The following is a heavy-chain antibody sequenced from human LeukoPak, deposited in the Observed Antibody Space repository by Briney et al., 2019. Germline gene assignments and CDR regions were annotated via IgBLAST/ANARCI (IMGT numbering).Heavy chain of an antibody. Sequence: ASVEVSCKASGYTFTDYYMHWVRQAPGQGLEWMGIINPSGGSTSYAQKFQGRVTMTRDMSTSTVYMELSSLRSEDTAVYYCARAPTNYYYYYMDVWGKGTTVTVSS. J-gene: IGHJ6*03. V-gene: IGHV1-46*01. CDR3: ARAPTNYYYYYMDV. CDR2: INPSGGST. CDR1: GYTFTDYY.